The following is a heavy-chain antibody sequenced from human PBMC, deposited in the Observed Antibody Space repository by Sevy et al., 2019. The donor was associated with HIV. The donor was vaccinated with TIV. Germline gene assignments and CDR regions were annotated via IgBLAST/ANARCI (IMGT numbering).Heavy chain of an antibody. CDR3: ARSSFYYDNSGFYPFDF. CDR1: GYNFSGYW. V-gene: IGHV5-51*01. CDR2: IYPADSHI. Sequence: GESLKICCKGSGYNFSGYWVGWVRQMPGKGLEWMGLIYPADSHIIYSPSLQGQVTISVDKSITTAYLQWRSLKTSDTAMYYCARSSFYYDNSGFYPFDFWRQGTLVTVSS. J-gene: IGHJ4*02. D-gene: IGHD3-22*01.